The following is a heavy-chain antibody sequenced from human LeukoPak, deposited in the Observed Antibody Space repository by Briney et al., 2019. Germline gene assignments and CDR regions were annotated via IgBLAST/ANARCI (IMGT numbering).Heavy chain of an antibody. J-gene: IGHJ2*01. V-gene: IGHV3-21*01. CDR1: GFTLSNYN. CDR3: ARAVGYGGNLYWYLDL. Sequence: GGSLRLSCAASGFTLSNYNMKWVRQAPGKGLEWVSSISSSGSYIYYADSVKGRFTISRDNAKNSLYLQMNSLRAEDTAVYYCARAVGYGGNLYWYLDLWGRGTLVTVSS. CDR2: ISSSGSYI. D-gene: IGHD4-23*01.